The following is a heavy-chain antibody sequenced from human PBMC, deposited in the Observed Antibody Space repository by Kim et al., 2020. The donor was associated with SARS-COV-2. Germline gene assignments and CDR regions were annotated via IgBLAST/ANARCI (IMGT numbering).Heavy chain of an antibody. CDR1: GYTFTSYG. CDR2: ISAYNGNT. J-gene: IGHJ5*02. V-gene: IGHV1-18*04. D-gene: IGHD1-7*01. Sequence: ASVKVSCKASGYTFTSYGISWVRQAPGQGLEWMGWISAYNGNTNYAQKLQGRVTMTTDTSTSTAYMELRSLRSDDTAVYYCARARHITGTTTWFDPWGQGTLVTVSS. CDR3: ARARHITGTTTWFDP.